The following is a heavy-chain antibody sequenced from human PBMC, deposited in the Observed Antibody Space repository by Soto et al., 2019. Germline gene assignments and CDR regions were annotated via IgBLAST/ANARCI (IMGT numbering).Heavy chain of an antibody. CDR1: GGSIDDHD. Sequence: SETLSLTCRVSGGSIDDHDVSWIRQPPGKGLEWIGYIYYTGSTNYNPSLKSRVTISVDTSKNQFSLNLTSLTAADTAIYYCARSNWYSEYWGQGTLVTVSS. J-gene: IGHJ4*02. V-gene: IGHV4-59*11. D-gene: IGHD7-27*01. CDR2: IYYTGST. CDR3: ARSNWYSEY.